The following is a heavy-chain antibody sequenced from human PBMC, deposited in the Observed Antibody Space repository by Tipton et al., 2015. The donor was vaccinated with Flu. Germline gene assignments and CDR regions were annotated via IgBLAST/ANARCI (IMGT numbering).Heavy chain of an antibody. J-gene: IGHJ4*02. Sequence: QLVQSGGGLIQPGGSLRLSCAASGFTVSSNYMSWVRQAPGKGLEWVSVIYSGGSTYYADSVKGRFTISRDNSKNTLYLQMNSLRAEDTAVYYCARTDYYDSSGTIDYWGQGTLVTVSS. CDR3: ARTDYYDSSGTIDY. V-gene: IGHV3-53*01. D-gene: IGHD3-22*01. CDR2: IYSGGST. CDR1: GFTVSSNY.